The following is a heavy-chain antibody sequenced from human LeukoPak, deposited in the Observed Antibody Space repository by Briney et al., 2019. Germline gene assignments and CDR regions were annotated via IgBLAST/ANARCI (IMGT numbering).Heavy chain of an antibody. CDR1: GGTFSSYA. V-gene: IGHV1-69*01. CDR3: ARGQVAAPGVGMDV. J-gene: IGHJ6*04. Sequence: SVKVSCKASGGTFSSYAISWVRQAPGQGLEWMGGIIPIFGTANYAQKFQGRVTITADESTSTAYMELSSLRSEDTAVYYCARGQVAAPGVGMDVWGKGTTVTVSS. CDR2: IIPIFGTA. D-gene: IGHD6-19*01.